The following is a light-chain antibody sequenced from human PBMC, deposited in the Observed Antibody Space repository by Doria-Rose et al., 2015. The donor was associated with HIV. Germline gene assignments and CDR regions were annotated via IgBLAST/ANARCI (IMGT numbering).Light chain of an antibody. J-gene: IGLJ1*01. Sequence: QSVLTQPASVSGSPGQSITISCTGTSSDVGGFGYVSWYQQHPGKAPKLMIYDVSNRPSGVSNRFSGSKSGDTASPIISGLQAEDEADYYCNSYTTSSTHNYVFGTGTKVTVL. CDR1: SSDVGGFGY. V-gene: IGLV2-14*03. CDR2: DVS. CDR3: NSYTTSSTHNYV.